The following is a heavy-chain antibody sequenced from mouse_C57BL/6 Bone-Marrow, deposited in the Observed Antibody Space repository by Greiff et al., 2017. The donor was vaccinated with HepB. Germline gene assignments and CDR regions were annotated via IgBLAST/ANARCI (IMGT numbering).Heavy chain of an antibody. J-gene: IGHJ3*01. CDR1: GYTFTSYW. D-gene: IGHD1-1*01. Sequence: QVQLQQPGAEPVKPGASVKMSCKASGYTFTSYWITWVKQRPGQGLEWIGDIYPGSGSTNYNEKFKSKATLTVDTSSSTAYMQLSSLTSEDSAVYYCARWDYYGSSAWFAYWGQGTLVTVSA. CDR3: ARWDYYGSSAWFAY. V-gene: IGHV1-55*01. CDR2: IYPGSGST.